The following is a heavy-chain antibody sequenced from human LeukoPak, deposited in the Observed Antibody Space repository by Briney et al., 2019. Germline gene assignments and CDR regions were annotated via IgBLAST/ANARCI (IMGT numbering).Heavy chain of an antibody. CDR3: ARLGSSGSGDY. Sequence: PSETLSLTCTVSGGSISSGSYYWSWIRQPAGKGLEWIGRIYTSGSTNYNPSLKSRVTISVDTSKNQFSLKLSSVTAADTAVYYCARLGSSGSGDYWGQGTLVTVSS. D-gene: IGHD3-10*01. V-gene: IGHV4-61*02. CDR1: GGSISSGSYY. CDR2: IYTSGST. J-gene: IGHJ4*02.